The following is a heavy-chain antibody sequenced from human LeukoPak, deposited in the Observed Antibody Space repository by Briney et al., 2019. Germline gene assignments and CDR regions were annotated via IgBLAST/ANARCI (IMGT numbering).Heavy chain of an antibody. D-gene: IGHD5-24*01. J-gene: IGHJ3*02. V-gene: IGHV3-30-3*01. CDR3: ARDHRDGYNYIAAFDI. CDR1: GFTSSSYA. CDR2: ISYDGSNK. Sequence: PGGSLRLSCAASGFTSSSYAMHWVRQVPGKGLEWVAVISYDGSNKYYADSVKGRFTISRDNSKNTLYLQMNSLRAEDTAVYYCARDHRDGYNYIAAFDIWGQETMVTVSS.